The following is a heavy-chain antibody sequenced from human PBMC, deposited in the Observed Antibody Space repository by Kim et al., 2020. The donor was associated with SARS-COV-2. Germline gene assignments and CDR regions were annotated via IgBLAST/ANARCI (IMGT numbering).Heavy chain of an antibody. CDR2: IKQDGSEK. V-gene: IGHV3-7*01. CDR1: GFTFSSYW. CDR3: ARRYCSGGSCYSAKVDAFDI. Sequence: GGSLRLSCAASGFTFSSYWMSWVRQAPGKGLEWVANIKQDGSEKYYVDSVKGRFTISRDNAKNSLYLQMNSLRAEDTAVYYCARRYCSGGSCYSAKVDAFDIWGQGTMVTVSS. J-gene: IGHJ3*02. D-gene: IGHD2-15*01.